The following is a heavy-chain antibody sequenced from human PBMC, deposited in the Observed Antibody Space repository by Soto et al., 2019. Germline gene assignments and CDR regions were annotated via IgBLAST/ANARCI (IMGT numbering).Heavy chain of an antibody. CDR2: IWYDGSNK. Sequence: GKGLEWVAVIWYDGSNKYYADSVKGRFTISRDNSKNTLYLQMNSLRAEDTAVYYCARETYDSSGYPSGSDIWGQGTMVTVSS. D-gene: IGHD3-22*01. CDR3: ARETYDSSGYPSGSDI. V-gene: IGHV3-33*01. J-gene: IGHJ3*02.